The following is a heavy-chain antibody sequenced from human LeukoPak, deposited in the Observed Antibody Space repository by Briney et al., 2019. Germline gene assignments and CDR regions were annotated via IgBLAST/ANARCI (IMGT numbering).Heavy chain of an antibody. CDR3: AKGSRSSRPYSFDF. J-gene: IGHJ4*02. CDR1: GFTFNTYA. Sequence: GGSLRLSCAASGFTFNTYAMSWVRQAPGKGLEWVSAITGSGDDTFHADSVKGRFTISRDNSRNTLYMDMNRLRVEDMAIYYCAKGSRSSRPYSFDFWGQGILVTVSS. CDR2: ITGSGDDT. V-gene: IGHV3-23*01. D-gene: IGHD4-11*01.